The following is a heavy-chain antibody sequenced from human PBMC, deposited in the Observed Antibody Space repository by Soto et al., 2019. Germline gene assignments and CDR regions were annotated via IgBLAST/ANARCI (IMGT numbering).Heavy chain of an antibody. CDR2: MFYGVST. CDR1: GSSINSSGYY. CDR3: ARVPIAAHHYYYYYGMDV. D-gene: IGHD6-6*01. V-gene: IGHV4-39*07. Sequence: SETLSLTCTVSGSSINSSGYYWGWIRQPPGKGLEWIGSMFYGVSTYYNPSLKSRVTVSVDTSKNQFSLNLSSVTAADTAVYYCARVPIAAHHYYYYYGMDVWGQGTTVTVSS. J-gene: IGHJ6*02.